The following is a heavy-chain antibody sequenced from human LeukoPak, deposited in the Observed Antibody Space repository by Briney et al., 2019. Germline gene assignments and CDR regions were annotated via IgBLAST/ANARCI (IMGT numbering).Heavy chain of an antibody. J-gene: IGHJ4*02. V-gene: IGHV3-23*01. CDR3: AKDRGWELRILDY. Sequence: PGGSLRLSCAASGFVFSTYGMSWVRQAPGKGLEWVSGISASGDTTYYADSVKGRFTISRDNSKNTLYLQMNSLKPEDTAVYYCAKDRGWELRILDYWGQGTLVTVSS. D-gene: IGHD1-26*01. CDR1: GFVFSTYG. CDR2: ISASGDTT.